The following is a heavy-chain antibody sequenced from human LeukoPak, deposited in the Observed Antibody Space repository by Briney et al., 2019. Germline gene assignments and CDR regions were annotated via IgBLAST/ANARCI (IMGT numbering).Heavy chain of an antibody. J-gene: IGHJ4*02. CDR1: GFTFSTYW. CDR2: IKPDGSER. Sequence: PGGSLRLSCAASGFTFSTYWMSWVRQAPGKGLEWVANIKPDGSERYYVDSVKGRFTISRDNAKNSLYLQMNSLRAEDTAVYYCARGTNYYDRSGYYPDYWGQGTLVTVSS. D-gene: IGHD3-22*01. V-gene: IGHV3-7*01. CDR3: ARGTNYYDRSGYYPDY.